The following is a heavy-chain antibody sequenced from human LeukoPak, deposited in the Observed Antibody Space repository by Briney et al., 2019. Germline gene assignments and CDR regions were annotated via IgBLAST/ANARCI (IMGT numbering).Heavy chain of an antibody. Sequence: ASVKVTCKASGYTFTSYGISWVRLAPGQGLEWMGWISAYNGNTNYAQKLQGRVTMTTDTSTSTAYMELRSLRSDDTAVYYCARRLFGMGAFDIWGQGTMVTVSS. CDR2: ISAYNGNT. J-gene: IGHJ3*02. CDR3: ARRLFGMGAFDI. V-gene: IGHV1-18*04. D-gene: IGHD3-16*01. CDR1: GYTFTSYG.